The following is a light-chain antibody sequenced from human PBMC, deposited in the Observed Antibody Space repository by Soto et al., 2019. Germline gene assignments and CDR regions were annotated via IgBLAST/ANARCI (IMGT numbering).Light chain of an antibody. V-gene: IGLV2-14*03. CDR2: DIH. J-gene: IGLJ1*01. Sequence: QSALTQPASVSGSPGQSITISCTGTSSDVGGYKYVSWYQQHPGKAPKLMIYDIHNRPSGVSNRFSGSKSGNTASLTISGLQAEDEAIYYCSSYTSSSTRVFGTGTKVTVL. CDR1: SSDVGGYKY. CDR3: SSYTSSSTRV.